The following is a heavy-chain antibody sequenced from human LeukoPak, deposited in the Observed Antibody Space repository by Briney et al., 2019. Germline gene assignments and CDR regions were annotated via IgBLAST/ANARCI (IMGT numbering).Heavy chain of an antibody. Sequence: GGSLRLSCAASGFTFSGSALHWVRQASGKGLEWVGRIRSTANGYATAYAASVKGRFTISRDDSKNTAYLQMDSLKTEATAVYYCTGNYYGSGSYADFDYWGQGTLVTVSS. V-gene: IGHV3-73*01. CDR2: IRSTANGYAT. D-gene: IGHD3-10*01. CDR3: TGNYYGSGSYADFDY. J-gene: IGHJ4*02. CDR1: GFTFSGSA.